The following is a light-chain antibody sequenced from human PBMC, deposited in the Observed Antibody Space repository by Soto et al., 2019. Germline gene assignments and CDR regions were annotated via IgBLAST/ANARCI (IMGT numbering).Light chain of an antibody. CDR2: SNN. V-gene: IGLV1-44*01. J-gene: IGLJ3*02. CDR1: SSNIGINT. Sequence: QSVLTQPPSASVTPGQRVTISCSGSSSNIGINTVNWYQQLPGTAPKLLIYSNNQRPSGVPDRFSGSKSGTSASLAISGLQSEDEVDYYCAAWDDSLNGFWVFGGGTKVTVL. CDR3: AAWDDSLNGFWV.